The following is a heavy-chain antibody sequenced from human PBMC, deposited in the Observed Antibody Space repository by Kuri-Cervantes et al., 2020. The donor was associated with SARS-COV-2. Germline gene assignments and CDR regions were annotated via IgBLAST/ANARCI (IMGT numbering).Heavy chain of an antibody. CDR1: GYTFTSYY. Sequence: ASVKVSCKASGYTFTSYYMHWVRQAPGQGLEWMGIINPSGGSTSYAQKFQGRVTMTRDTSTSTVYMELRSLRSDDTAVYYCARSGGGPKYYYYGMDVWGQGTTVTVSS. CDR2: INPSGGST. J-gene: IGHJ6*02. D-gene: IGHD3-10*01. CDR3: ARSGGGPKYYYYGMDV. V-gene: IGHV1-46*01.